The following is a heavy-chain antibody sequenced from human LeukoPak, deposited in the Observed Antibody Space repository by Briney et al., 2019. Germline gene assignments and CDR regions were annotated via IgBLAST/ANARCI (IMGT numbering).Heavy chain of an antibody. CDR3: ASGYSYGFGSFDY. Sequence: GGSLRLSCAASGFTFSSYAMSWVRQAPGKGLEWVSAISGSGGSTYYADSVKGRFTIFRDNSKNTLYLQMNSLRAEDTAAYYCASGYSYGFGSFDYWGQGTLVTVSS. D-gene: IGHD5-18*01. CDR1: GFTFSSYA. CDR2: ISGSGGST. V-gene: IGHV3-23*01. J-gene: IGHJ4*02.